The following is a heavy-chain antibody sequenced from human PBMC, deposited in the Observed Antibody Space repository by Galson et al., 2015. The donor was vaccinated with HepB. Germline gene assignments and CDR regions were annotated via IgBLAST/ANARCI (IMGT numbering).Heavy chain of an antibody. CDR1: GFTVSNNN. V-gene: IGHV3-66*02. CDR2: LYSGGTT. D-gene: IGHD1-26*01. CDR3: ATSVGSTNTLDY. J-gene: IGHJ4*02. Sequence: SLRLSCAASGFTVSNNNINWVRHAPGKRLEWVSILYSGGTTYYADSVKGRFTISRDNSKNTLYLQMNSLRAEDTAVYYCATSVGSTNTLDYWGRGTLVTVSS.